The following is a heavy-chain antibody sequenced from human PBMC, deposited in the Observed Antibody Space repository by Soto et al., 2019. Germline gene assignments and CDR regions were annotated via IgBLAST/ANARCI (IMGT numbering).Heavy chain of an antibody. CDR3: TISYYYDSSGRNDAFDI. J-gene: IGHJ3*02. Sequence: GGSLRLSCAASGFTFDDYTMHWVRQSPGKGLEWVSLITWNGGNTDYADSVKGRFTISRDNSKNSLYLQMNSLRTEDTALYYCTISYYYDSSGRNDAFDIWGQGTMVTVSS. D-gene: IGHD3-22*01. CDR2: ITWNGGNT. CDR1: GFTFDDYT. V-gene: IGHV3-43*01.